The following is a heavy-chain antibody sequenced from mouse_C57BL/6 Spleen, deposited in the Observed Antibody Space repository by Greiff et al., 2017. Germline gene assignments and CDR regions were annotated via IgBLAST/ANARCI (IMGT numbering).Heavy chain of an antibody. CDR1: GFNIKDYY. Sequence: VQLQQSGAELVKPGASVKLSCTASGFNIKDYYMHWVKQRPEQGLEWIGRIDPEYGETTYSPKFQGKATITSDTSSNTAYLQLSSLTSEDTAVYYCASSPEAKDYWGRGTPVAVSA. V-gene: IGHV14-2*01. CDR2: IDPEYGET. CDR3: ASSPEAKDY. J-gene: IGHJ4*01.